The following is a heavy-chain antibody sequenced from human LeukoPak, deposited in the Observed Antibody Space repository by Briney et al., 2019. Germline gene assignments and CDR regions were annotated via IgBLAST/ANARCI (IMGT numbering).Heavy chain of an antibody. V-gene: IGHV4-34*01. CDR1: GGSFSGYY. J-gene: IGHJ4*02. Sequence: SETLSLTCAVYGGSFSGYYWSWIRQPPGKGLEWIGEINYSGSTNYNPSLKSRVTISVDTSKNQFSLKLSSVTAADTAVYYCARNYDILTGYYSGLDYWGQGTLVTVSS. CDR2: INYSGST. D-gene: IGHD3-9*01. CDR3: ARNYDILTGYYSGLDY.